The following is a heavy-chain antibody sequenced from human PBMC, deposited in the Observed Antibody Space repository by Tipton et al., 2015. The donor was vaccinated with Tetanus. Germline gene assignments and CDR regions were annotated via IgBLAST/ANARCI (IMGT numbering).Heavy chain of an antibody. CDR2: IDYFGST. J-gene: IGHJ4*02. Sequence: TLSLTCSLSGGSISNSEYYWAWIRQPPGKGLEWIGYIDYFGSTKYNPSLKSRVAMSVDTFKNQLSLRLNSVTSADTAVYYCARRSVSARFDDWGQGAQVTVSS. D-gene: IGHD6-6*01. CDR3: ARRSVSARFDD. CDR1: GGSISNSEYY. V-gene: IGHV4-61*05.